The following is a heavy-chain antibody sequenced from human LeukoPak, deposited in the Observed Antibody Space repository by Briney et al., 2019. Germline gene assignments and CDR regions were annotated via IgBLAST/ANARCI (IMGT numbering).Heavy chain of an antibody. CDR2: ISSSSSTI. V-gene: IGHV3-48*01. CDR1: GFTFSSYS. D-gene: IGHD2-21*01. CDR3: ARECGGDSLYYYYYYMDV. J-gene: IGHJ6*03. Sequence: GGSLRLSCAASGFTFSSYSMNWVRQAPRKGLEWVSYISSSSSTIYYADSVKGRFTISRDNAKNSLYLQMNSLRAEDTAVYYCARECGGDSLYYYYYYMDVWGKGTTVTVSS.